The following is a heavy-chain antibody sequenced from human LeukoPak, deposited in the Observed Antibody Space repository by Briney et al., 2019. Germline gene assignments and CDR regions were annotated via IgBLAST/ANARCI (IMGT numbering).Heavy chain of an antibody. D-gene: IGHD3-22*01. CDR3: AREDMIVDYYFDY. CDR2: IYYSGST. Sequence: SETLSLTCAVYGGSFSSYYWGWIRQPPGKGLEWIGSIYYSGSTYYNPSLKSRVTISVDTSKNQFSLKLSSVTAADTAVYYCAREDMIVDYYFDYWGQGTLVTVSS. CDR1: GGSFSSYY. V-gene: IGHV4-39*02. J-gene: IGHJ4*02.